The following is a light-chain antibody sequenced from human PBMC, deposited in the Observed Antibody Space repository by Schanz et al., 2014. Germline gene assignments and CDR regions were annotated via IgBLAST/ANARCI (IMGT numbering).Light chain of an antibody. CDR2: EVS. J-gene: IGLJ2*01. Sequence: QSALTQPPSASGSPGQSVTISCTGTSSDVGGYNFVSWYQQHPGKVPKLMIYEVSKRPSGVPDRFSGSKSGNTASLTISGLQAEDEADYYCSSYKDTSPVVFGGGTKLTVL. V-gene: IGLV2-8*01. CDR3: SSYKDTSPVV. CDR1: SSDVGGYNF.